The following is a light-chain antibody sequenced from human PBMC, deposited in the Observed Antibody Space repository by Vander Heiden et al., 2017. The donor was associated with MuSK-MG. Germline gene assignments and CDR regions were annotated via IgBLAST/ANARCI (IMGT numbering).Light chain of an antibody. CDR3: ATWDDSRNEGV. CDR2: SNN. V-gene: IGLV1-44*01. CDR1: SSSTRRYT. Sequence: GTRVLRGSICCFCISSSTRRYTVSWYQNLPGTAPKLVIYSNNKRPSEVPDRFSGSKSGTSASLAISGLQAEDEADYYCATWDDSRNEGVFGGGTKLTVL. J-gene: IGLJ2*01.